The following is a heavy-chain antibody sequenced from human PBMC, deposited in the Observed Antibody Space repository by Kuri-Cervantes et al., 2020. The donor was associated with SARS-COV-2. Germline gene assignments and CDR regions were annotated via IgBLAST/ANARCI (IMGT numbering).Heavy chain of an antibody. CDR1: GFTFSSYG. CDR2: IRYDGSNK. Sequence: GESLKISCAASGFTFSSYGMHWVRQAPGKGLEWVAFIRYDGSNKYYADSVKGRFTTSRDNSKNTLYLQMNSLRAEDTAVYYCAKPGVVRSAFDYWGQGTLVTVSS. D-gene: IGHD3-3*01. J-gene: IGHJ4*02. CDR3: AKPGVVRSAFDY. V-gene: IGHV3-30*02.